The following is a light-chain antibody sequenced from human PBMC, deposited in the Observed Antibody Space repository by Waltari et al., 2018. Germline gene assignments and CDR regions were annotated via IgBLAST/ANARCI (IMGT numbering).Light chain of an antibody. J-gene: IGKJ2*03. V-gene: IGKV1-39*01. CDR3: QQSYSTPR. CDR1: QRISSY. Sequence: DIQMTQSPSSLSASVVDRVTITCRASQRISSYLNWYQQKPGKAPKLLIYAASSLQSGVPSRFSGSGSGTDFTLTISSLQPEDFATYYCQQSYSTPRFGQGTKLEIK. CDR2: AAS.